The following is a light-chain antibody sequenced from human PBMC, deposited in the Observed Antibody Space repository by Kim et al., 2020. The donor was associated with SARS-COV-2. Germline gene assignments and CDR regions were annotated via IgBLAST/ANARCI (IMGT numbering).Light chain of an antibody. J-gene: IGLJ1*01. Sequence: SVSPGQTASITCSGDKLGDKYACWYQQKPRQSPVLVIYQDSKRPSGIPERFSGSNSGNTATLTISGTQAMDEADYYCQAWDSSTGVFGTGTKVTVL. V-gene: IGLV3-1*01. CDR1: KLGDKY. CDR3: QAWDSSTGV. CDR2: QDS.